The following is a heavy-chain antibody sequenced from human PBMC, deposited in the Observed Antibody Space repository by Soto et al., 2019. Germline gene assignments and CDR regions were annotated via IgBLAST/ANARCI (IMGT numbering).Heavy chain of an antibody. Sequence: QVHLEQSGAEVKTPGASVKLSCKASGYTFTNYYLHWVRQAPGQGLEWLGIITPTSGTTISAQKIQGRVTMTRDTSTTTVYMELSSLRVEDTAVYYCVRQETGLEDWGQATLVTVSS. CDR2: ITPTSGTT. V-gene: IGHV1-46*01. CDR3: VRQETGLED. J-gene: IGHJ4*02. CDR1: GYTFTNYY.